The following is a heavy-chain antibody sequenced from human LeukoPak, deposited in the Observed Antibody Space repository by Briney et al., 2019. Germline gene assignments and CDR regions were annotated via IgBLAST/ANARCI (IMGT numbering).Heavy chain of an antibody. CDR1: GGSISSYY. V-gene: IGHV4-4*07. CDR3: ARDQVAGADYYYYYMDV. J-gene: IGHJ6*03. CDR2: IYTSGST. Sequence: PSETLSLTCTVSGGSISSYYWSWIRQPAGKGLEWIGRIYTSGSTNYNPSLKSRVTMSVDTSKNQFSLKLSSVTAADTAVYYCARDQVAGADYYYYYMDVWGKGTTVTISS. D-gene: IGHD4-17*01.